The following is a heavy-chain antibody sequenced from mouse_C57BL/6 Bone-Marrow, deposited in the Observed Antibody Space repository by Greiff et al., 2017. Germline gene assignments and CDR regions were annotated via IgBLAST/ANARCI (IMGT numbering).Heavy chain of an antibody. V-gene: IGHV7-3*01. Sequence: EVHLVESGGGLVQPGGSLSLSCAASGFTFTDYYMSWVRQPPGKALEWLGFIRNKANGYTTEYSASVKGRFTISRDNSQSILYLQMNALRAEDSATYYCAREGLRRPYYFDYWGQGTTLTVSS. J-gene: IGHJ2*01. CDR2: IRNKANGYTT. D-gene: IGHD2-4*01. CDR3: AREGLRRPYYFDY. CDR1: GFTFTDYY.